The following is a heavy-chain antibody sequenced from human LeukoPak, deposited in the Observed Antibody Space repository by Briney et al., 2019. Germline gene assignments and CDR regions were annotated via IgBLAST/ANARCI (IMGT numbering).Heavy chain of an antibody. V-gene: IGHV1-18*01. Sequence: GASVKVSCKASGYTFTSYGISWVRQAPGQGLEWMGWISAYNGNTNYAQKLQGRVTMTTDTSTSTAYMELRSLRSDDTAVYYCARDAEDIVVVVAAPWSYYYYGMDVWGQGTTVTVSS. CDR3: ARDAEDIVVVVAAPWSYYYYGMDV. D-gene: IGHD2-15*01. CDR2: ISAYNGNT. CDR1: GYTFTSYG. J-gene: IGHJ6*02.